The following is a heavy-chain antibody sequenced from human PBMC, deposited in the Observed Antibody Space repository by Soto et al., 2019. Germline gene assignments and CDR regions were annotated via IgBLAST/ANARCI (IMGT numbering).Heavy chain of an antibody. CDR1: GYTFTGYY. J-gene: IGHJ4*02. Sequence: ASVKVSCKASGYTFTGYYMHWVRQAPGQGLEWMGWINPNSGGTNYAHKFQGRVTMTRDTSISTAYMELSRLRSDDTAVYYCARAHITNWNPIDLDYWGQGTLVTVSS. CDR2: INPNSGGT. D-gene: IGHD1-1*01. CDR3: ARAHITNWNPIDLDY. V-gene: IGHV1-2*02.